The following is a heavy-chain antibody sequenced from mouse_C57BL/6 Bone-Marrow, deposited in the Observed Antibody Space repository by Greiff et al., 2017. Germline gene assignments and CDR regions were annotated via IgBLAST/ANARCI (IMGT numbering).Heavy chain of an antibody. CDR1: GFNIKDDY. D-gene: IGHD2-13*01. V-gene: IGHV14-4*01. CDR2: IDPENGDT. CDR3: TTGLLYFDY. J-gene: IGHJ2*01. Sequence: EVQLVESGAELVRPGASVKLSCTASGFNIKDDYMHWVKQRPEQGLEWIGWIDPENGDTEYASKFQGKATITADTSSNTAYLQLSSLTSEDTAVYYCTTGLLYFDYWGQGTTLTVSS.